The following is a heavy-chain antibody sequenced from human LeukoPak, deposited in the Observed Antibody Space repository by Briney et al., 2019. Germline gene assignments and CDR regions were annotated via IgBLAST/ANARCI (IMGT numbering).Heavy chain of an antibody. J-gene: IGHJ4*02. CDR1: GGSISSYY. CDR3: ARSAFWSGYSSLDY. V-gene: IGHV4-34*01. Sequence: SETLSLTCTVSGGSISSYYCRWIRQPPGKGLEWIGEINHSGSTNYNPSRKSRVTISVDTSKNQFSLKLSSVTAADTAVYYCARSAFWSGYSSLDYWGQGTLVTVSS. D-gene: IGHD3-3*01. CDR2: INHSGST.